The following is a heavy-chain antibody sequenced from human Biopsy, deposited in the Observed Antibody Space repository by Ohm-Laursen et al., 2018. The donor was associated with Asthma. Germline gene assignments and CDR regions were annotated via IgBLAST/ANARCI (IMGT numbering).Heavy chain of an antibody. CDR3: ARERAGYYGSGSYLGY. Sequence: TLSLTCTVSGGSVSTGSYYWSWIRQPPGKGLEWIGYIYYSGSTNYNPSLKSRDTISVDTSKNQFSLKLSSVTAADTAVYYCARERAGYYGSGSYLGYWGQGTLVTVSS. CDR1: GGSVSTGSYY. J-gene: IGHJ4*02. D-gene: IGHD3-10*01. CDR2: IYYSGST. V-gene: IGHV4-61*01.